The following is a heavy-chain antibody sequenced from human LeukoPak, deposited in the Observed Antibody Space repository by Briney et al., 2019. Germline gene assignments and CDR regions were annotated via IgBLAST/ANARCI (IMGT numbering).Heavy chain of an antibody. CDR1: GFTVSSNY. J-gene: IGHJ4*02. CDR2: IYSGGST. CDR3: AKVSLYSSSWNDY. Sequence: GGSLRLSCAASGFTVSSNYMSWVRQAPGKGLEWVSVIYSGGSTYYADSVKGRFTISRDNSKNTLYLQMNSLRAEDTAVYYCAKVSLYSSSWNDYWGQGTLVTVSS. D-gene: IGHD6-13*01. V-gene: IGHV3-66*02.